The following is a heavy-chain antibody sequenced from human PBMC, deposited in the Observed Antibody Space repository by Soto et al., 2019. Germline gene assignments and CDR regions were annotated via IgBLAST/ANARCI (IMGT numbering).Heavy chain of an antibody. CDR1: GYTFTSYG. Sequence: ALVKVSCKASGYTFTSYGISWVRQAPGQGLEWMGWISAYNGNTNYAQKLQGRVTMTTDTSTSTAYMELRSLRSDDTAVYYCARKFGYSSGWYYFDYWGQGTLVTVSS. D-gene: IGHD6-19*01. CDR2: ISAYNGNT. J-gene: IGHJ4*02. CDR3: ARKFGYSSGWYYFDY. V-gene: IGHV1-18*04.